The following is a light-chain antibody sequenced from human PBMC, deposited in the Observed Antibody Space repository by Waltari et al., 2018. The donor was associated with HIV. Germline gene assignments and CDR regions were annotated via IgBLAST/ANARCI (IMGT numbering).Light chain of an antibody. CDR2: GAS. Sequence: VLTQSHPTLPLSPGDRAIFPCRASQSVSSSSLAWYQHKPGQAPRLLIYGASTRATGIPDRFSGSGSGTDFTLTISRLDPEDFAVYYCLQYGSSPRTFGQGTKVEIK. J-gene: IGKJ1*01. CDR1: QSVSSSS. CDR3: LQYGSSPRT. V-gene: IGKV3-20*01.